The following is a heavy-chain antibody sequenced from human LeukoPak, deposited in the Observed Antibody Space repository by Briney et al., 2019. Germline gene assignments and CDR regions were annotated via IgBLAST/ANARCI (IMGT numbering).Heavy chain of an antibody. D-gene: IGHD3-3*01. CDR2: ISVYNGNI. CDR3: ARTPAQITIFEVVMKGGSYGMDV. V-gene: IGHV1-18*01. CDR1: DYTFTSFG. J-gene: IGHJ6*02. Sequence: ASVKVSCKASDYTFTSFGITWVRQAPGQGLEWMGWISVYNGNINYAQKFQGRATMTTDTSTSTAYMELRSLRSDDTAVYYCARTPAQITIFEVVMKGGSYGMDVWGQGTTVTVSS.